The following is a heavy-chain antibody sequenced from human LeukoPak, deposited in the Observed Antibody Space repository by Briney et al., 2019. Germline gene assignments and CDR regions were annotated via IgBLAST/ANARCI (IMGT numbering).Heavy chain of an antibody. CDR1: GFTVSSNY. V-gene: IGHV3-53*01. J-gene: IGHJ4*02. Sequence: GGSLRLSCAASGFTVSSNYMSWVRQAPGKGLEWVSVIYSGGSTYYADSVKGRFTISRDNSKNTLYLQMNSLRAEDTAVYYCARDLSGTTGEDYWGQGTLVTVSS. CDR3: ARDLSGTTGEDY. CDR2: IYSGGST. D-gene: IGHD1-1*01.